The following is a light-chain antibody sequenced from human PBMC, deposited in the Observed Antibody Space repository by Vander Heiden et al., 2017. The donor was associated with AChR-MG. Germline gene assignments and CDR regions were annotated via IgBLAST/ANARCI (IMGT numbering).Light chain of an antibody. Sequence: QSALTQPRSVSGSPAQSVTIACTGTSSDVGGSNSGYWYQQQPGKAPKVMIFDVSQRPSGVPDRFSGSKSGNTASLTISGLQAEDEADYYCCSYGGAYTLVFGGGTKVTVL. V-gene: IGLV2-11*01. CDR2: DVS. J-gene: IGLJ2*01. CDR3: CSYGGAYTLV. CDR1: SSDVGGSNS.